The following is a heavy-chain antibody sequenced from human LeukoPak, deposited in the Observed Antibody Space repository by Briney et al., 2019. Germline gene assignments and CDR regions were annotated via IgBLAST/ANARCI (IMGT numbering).Heavy chain of an antibody. CDR3: ARDGVGATKRGAFDY. CDR1: GGTFSSYA. CDR2: IIPIFDTP. J-gene: IGHJ4*02. Sequence: ASVKLSCKAAGGTFSSYATSWVRQAPGQGLEWMGGIIPIFDTPNYAQRFQGRVTITADESTSTAYMKLSSLKSEDTAVYYCARDGVGATKRGAFDYWGQGTLVTVSS. D-gene: IGHD1-26*01. V-gene: IGHV1-69*13.